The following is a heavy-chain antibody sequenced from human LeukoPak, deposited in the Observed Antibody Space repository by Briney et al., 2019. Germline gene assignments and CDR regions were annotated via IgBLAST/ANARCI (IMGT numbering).Heavy chain of an antibody. V-gene: IGHV3-23*01. J-gene: IGHJ3*02. D-gene: IGHD3-10*02. CDR3: AKCSAGYYNDAFDI. CDR1: GFTFDNYA. CDR2: ISGGGAKR. Sequence: GGSLRLSCAASGFTFDNYAMNWVRQAPGKGLEWVSYISGGGAKRHYSDSVKGRFTISRDNPKNTLYLQINNLRTEDTAMYYCAKCSAGYYNDAFDIWGRGTMVTVSS.